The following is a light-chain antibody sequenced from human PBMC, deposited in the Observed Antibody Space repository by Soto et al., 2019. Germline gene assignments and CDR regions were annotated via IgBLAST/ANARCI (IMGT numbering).Light chain of an antibody. Sequence: QSALTQPASVSGSPGQSITISCTGTSSDVGGYNYVSWYRQDPGKAPKLMIYDVDKRPSGLSNRFSGSKSGNTASLTISGLQGEDEADYYCTSFPSISTWGFGGGTKRTV. CDR1: SSDVGGYNY. CDR3: TSFPSISTWG. V-gene: IGLV2-14*01. J-gene: IGLJ3*02. CDR2: DVD.